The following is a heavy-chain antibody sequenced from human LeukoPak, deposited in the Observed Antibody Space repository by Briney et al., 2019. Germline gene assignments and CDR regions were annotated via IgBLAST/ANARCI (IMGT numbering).Heavy chain of an antibody. J-gene: IGHJ4*02. D-gene: IGHD6-13*01. Sequence: PGRSLRLSCAASGFTFDDYAMHWVRQAPGKGLEWVSGISWNSGSIGYADSVKGRFTISRDNAKNSLYLQMNSLRAEDTAVYYCARERAAAGTGAFDYWGQGTLVTVSS. CDR3: ARERAAAGTGAFDY. V-gene: IGHV3-9*01. CDR1: GFTFDDYA. CDR2: ISWNSGSI.